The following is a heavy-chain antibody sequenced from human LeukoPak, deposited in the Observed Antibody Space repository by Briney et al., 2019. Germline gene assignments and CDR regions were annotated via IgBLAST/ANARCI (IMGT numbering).Heavy chain of an antibody. CDR2: IWYDGSNK. CDR1: GFTFSSYG. Sequence: GRSLRLSCAASGFTFSSYGMHWVRQAPGKGLEWVAVIWYDGSNKYYADSVKGRLTISRDNSKNTLYLQMNSLRAEDTAGYYCARDYCGGDCYSFDYWGQGTLVTVSS. J-gene: IGHJ4*02. V-gene: IGHV3-33*01. CDR3: ARDYCGGDCYSFDY. D-gene: IGHD2-21*02.